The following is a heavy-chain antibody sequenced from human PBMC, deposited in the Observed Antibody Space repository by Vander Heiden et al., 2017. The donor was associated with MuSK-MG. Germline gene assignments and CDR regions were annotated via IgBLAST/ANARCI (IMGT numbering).Heavy chain of an antibody. V-gene: IGHV3-23*01. CDR1: GFTFGIYG. Sequence: EVQLLESGGGLVQPGGSLRLSCTTSGFTFGIYGMSWVRQAPGKGLEWVSRVGGGTDIHYADSVKGRFTGSRDDSKNTLYLQMNSLTAEDTAVYYCAKDGLAGNRNWDWFDTWGQGTLVTVSS. J-gene: IGHJ5*02. D-gene: IGHD6-19*01. CDR3: AKDGLAGNRNWDWFDT. CDR2: VGGGTDI.